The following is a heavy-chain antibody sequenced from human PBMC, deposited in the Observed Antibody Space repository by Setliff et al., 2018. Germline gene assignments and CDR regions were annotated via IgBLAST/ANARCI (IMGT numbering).Heavy chain of an antibody. CDR1: GDSINPYY. Sequence: LSLTCSVSGDSINPYYWTWIRQPPGKGLEWIGFIYYSGATTYNPSLKSRVTISVDTSKNQFSLNLNSVTAAGTAVYYCARYRNYFDSSGQTQYYFDYWGQGTTVTVS. CDR3: ARYRNYFDSSGQTQYYFDY. V-gene: IGHV4-59*01. J-gene: IGHJ4*02. D-gene: IGHD3-22*01. CDR2: IYYSGAT.